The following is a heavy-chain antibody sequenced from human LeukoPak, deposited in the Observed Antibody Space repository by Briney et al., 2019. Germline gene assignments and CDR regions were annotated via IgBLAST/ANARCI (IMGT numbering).Heavy chain of an antibody. Sequence: GRSLRLSCAASGSTFSSYAMHWVRQAPGKGLEWVAVISYDGSNKYYADSVKGRFTISRDNSKNTLYLQMNSLRAEDTAVYYCAIWLDYYYGSSGYGYYWGQGTLVTVSS. J-gene: IGHJ4*02. D-gene: IGHD3-22*01. CDR1: GSTFSSYA. V-gene: IGHV3-30-3*01. CDR3: AIWLDYYYGSSGYGYY. CDR2: ISYDGSNK.